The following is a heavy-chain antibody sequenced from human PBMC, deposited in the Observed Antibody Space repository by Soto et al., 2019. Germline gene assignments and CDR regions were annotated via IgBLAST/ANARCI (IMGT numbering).Heavy chain of an antibody. V-gene: IGHV1-18*04. CDR3: ARDARDSCSGGDCFDFAY. J-gene: IGHJ4*02. Sequence: QVQLVQSGGEVKKPGASVKVSCKASGYTFTNYGISWVRQAPGQGLEWLGWISTYNSNTNSAPRLQGRLTMTTDTSTSTAYMELRSLTSADTVVYYCARDARDSCSGGDCFDFAYWGQGTLVTVSS. CDR2: ISTYNSNT. D-gene: IGHD2-21*02. CDR1: GYTFTNYG.